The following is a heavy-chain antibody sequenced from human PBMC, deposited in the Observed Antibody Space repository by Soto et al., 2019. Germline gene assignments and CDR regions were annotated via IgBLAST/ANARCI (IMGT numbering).Heavy chain of an antibody. CDR2: ISHSGLR. Sequence: PSESLALTCMLSGVTVSIADCAGILKSPGKGLEWIGYISHSGLRHYRASLQSRLTMSVETSKNQFSLNLTSVTAADTAIYCCATSNTTCPGCYSWGQGTLVTVSS. CDR1: GVTVSIAD. J-gene: IGHJ5*02. D-gene: IGHD1-26*01. V-gene: IGHV4-59*02. CDR3: ATSNTTCPGCYS.